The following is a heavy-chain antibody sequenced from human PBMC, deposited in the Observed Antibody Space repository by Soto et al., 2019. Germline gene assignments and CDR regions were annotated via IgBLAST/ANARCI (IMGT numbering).Heavy chain of an antibody. CDR1: GFMFSAYW. Sequence: EVQLVESGGGLVQPGGSLRLSCAASGFMFSAYWMSWVRQAPGKGLEWVANIHGDGGKIYYVDSVKGRFTISRDNAKRSLYLKMKSLRAQDTAVYYCARDFYGGYTYGPRGFWGQGALVAVSP. CDR2: IHGDGGKI. J-gene: IGHJ1*01. V-gene: IGHV3-7*01. CDR3: ARDFYGGYTYGPRGF. D-gene: IGHD5-18*01.